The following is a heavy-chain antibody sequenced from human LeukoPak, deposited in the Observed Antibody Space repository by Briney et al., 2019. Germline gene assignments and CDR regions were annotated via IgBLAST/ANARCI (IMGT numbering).Heavy chain of an antibody. CDR1: GFSLSTSGVG. V-gene: IGHV2-5*01. Sequence: SGPTLVNPTQTLTLTCTFSGFSLSTSGVGVGWIRQPPVKALEWLALIYWNDDKHYSPSLKSRLTITKDTSKNQVVLTMTNMDPVDTATYYCAHRRAGWFGSLSSAFDIWGQGTMVTVSS. CDR2: IYWNDDK. D-gene: IGHD3-10*01. CDR3: AHRRAGWFGSLSSAFDI. J-gene: IGHJ3*02.